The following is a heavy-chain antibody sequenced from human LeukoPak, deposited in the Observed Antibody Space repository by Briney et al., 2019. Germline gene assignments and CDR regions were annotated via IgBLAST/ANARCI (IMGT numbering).Heavy chain of an antibody. V-gene: IGHV3-23*01. CDR1: GFTFNNYA. D-gene: IGHD3-22*01. Sequence: VGSLRLSCAASGFTFNNYAMSWVRQAPGKSLEWVSTIIGSGVTTYYADSVKGRFTISRDNSKNTLYLQMNSLRAEDTAVYYCAKDGRNFYDSSGCFDSWGQGTLVTVSS. CDR3: AKDGRNFYDSSGCFDS. J-gene: IGHJ4*02. CDR2: IIGSGVTT.